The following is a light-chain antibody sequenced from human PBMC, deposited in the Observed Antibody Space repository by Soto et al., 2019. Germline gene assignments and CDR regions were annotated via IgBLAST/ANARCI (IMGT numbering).Light chain of an antibody. CDR3: QQRNNWPPSIT. Sequence: EIVLTQSPGTLSLSPGERATLSCRASQSVSSSYLAWYQQKPGQAPRLLIYGASSRATGIPDRFSGSGSGTDFTLTISRLEPEDFAVYYCQQRNNWPPSITFGPGTRLEIK. CDR1: QSVSSSY. V-gene: IGKV3D-20*02. CDR2: GAS. J-gene: IGKJ5*01.